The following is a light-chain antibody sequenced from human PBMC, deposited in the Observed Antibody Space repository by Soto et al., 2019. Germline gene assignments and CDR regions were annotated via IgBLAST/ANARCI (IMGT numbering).Light chain of an antibody. V-gene: IGKV3D-15*01. CDR1: QSVSSN. Sequence: EIVMTQSPATLSVSLGERATLSCRASQSVSSNLAWYQQRPDQAPRLLIYGASTRATGIPARFSGSGSGTEFTITISSLQSEDFAVYYCQQYSNWPTFGQGTKVEVK. J-gene: IGKJ1*01. CDR3: QQYSNWPT. CDR2: GAS.